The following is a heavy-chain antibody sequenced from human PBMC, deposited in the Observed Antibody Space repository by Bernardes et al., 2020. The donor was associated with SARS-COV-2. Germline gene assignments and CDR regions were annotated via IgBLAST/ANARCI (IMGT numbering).Heavy chain of an antibody. CDR3: ARVRRAADNAEY. D-gene: IGHD6-13*01. V-gene: IGHV4-34*01. CDR1: SRSFSCYY. J-gene: IGHJ4*02. Sequence: SETLSLTCSVYSRSFSCYYLSWIRQPPGKGLEWIGEINHTGTTNYNPSLKSRVTISVDTSNNQFYLKLISVTPADTAVYYCARVRRAADNAEYGGQGTLVTDS. CDR2: INHTGTT.